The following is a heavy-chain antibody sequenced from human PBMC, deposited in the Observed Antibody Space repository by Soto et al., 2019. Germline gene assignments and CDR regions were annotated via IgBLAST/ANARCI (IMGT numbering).Heavy chain of an antibody. J-gene: IGHJ5*02. CDR1: GYTFTSYA. D-gene: IGHD2-21*02. CDR3: AREGPYCGGDCYLKDNWFDP. Sequence: GASVKVSCKASGYTFTSYAMHWVRQAPGQRLEWMGWINPVNGITKYSQKFQGRVTITGDKSASTAYMELSSLRSEDTAVYYCAREGPYCGGDCYLKDNWFDPWGQGTLVTVSS. V-gene: IGHV1-3*01. CDR2: INPVNGIT.